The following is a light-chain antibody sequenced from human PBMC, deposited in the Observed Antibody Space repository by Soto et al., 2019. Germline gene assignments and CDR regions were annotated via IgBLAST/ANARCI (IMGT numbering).Light chain of an antibody. V-gene: IGLV2-14*01. CDR3: SSYTSSSLGV. J-gene: IGLJ1*01. CDR1: SSDVGGYNY. CDR2: EVS. Sequence: QSVLTQPASVSGSPGQSITTSCTGTSSDVGGYNYVSWYQQHPGKAPKLMIYEVSNRPPGVSNRFSGSKSGNTASLTISGLQAEDEADYYCSSYTSSSLGVFGTGTKSPS.